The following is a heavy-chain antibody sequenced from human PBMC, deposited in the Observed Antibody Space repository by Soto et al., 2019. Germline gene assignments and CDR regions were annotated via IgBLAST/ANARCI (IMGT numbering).Heavy chain of an antibody. D-gene: IGHD2-8*02. CDR1: GGTFSSYA. Sequence: ASVKVSCKASGGTFSSYAISWVRQAPGQGLEWMGGIIPIFGTANYAQKFQGRVTITADESTSTAYMELSSLRSEDTAVYYCARYPAGGALTFYYYGMDVWGQGTTVTVSS. CDR3: ARYPAGGALTFYYYGMDV. CDR2: IIPIFGTA. J-gene: IGHJ6*02. V-gene: IGHV1-69*13.